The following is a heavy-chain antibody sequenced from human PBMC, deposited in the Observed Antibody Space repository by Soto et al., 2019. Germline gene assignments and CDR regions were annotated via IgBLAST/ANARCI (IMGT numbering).Heavy chain of an antibody. V-gene: IGHV3-9*01. CDR2: ISWNSGNI. CDR1: GFTIDDYA. D-gene: IGHD5-18*01. Sequence: DVQLGESGGALVQPGRSLRLSCAASGFTIDDYAMHWVRQVLGKGLEWVSSISWNSGNIGYADSVKGRFTTSRDNAKNSLYLQMNSLRPEDTALYYCVRSKGGYSYGTPFDYWGQGTLVTVSS. CDR3: VRSKGGYSYGTPFDY. J-gene: IGHJ4*02.